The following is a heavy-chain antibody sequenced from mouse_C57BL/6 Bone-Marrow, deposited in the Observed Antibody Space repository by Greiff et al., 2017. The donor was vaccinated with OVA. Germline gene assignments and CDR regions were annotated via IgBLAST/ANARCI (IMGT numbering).Heavy chain of an antibody. Sequence: QVQLKESGPELVKPGASVKISCKASGYAFSSSWMNWVKQRPGKGLEWIGRIYPGDGDTNYNGKFKGKATLTADKSSSTAYMQLSSLTSEDSAVYFCARLNDYDDGDYWGQGTSVTVSS. CDR1: GYAFSSSW. CDR2: IYPGDGDT. J-gene: IGHJ4*01. D-gene: IGHD2-4*01. CDR3: ARLNDYDDGDY. V-gene: IGHV1-82*01.